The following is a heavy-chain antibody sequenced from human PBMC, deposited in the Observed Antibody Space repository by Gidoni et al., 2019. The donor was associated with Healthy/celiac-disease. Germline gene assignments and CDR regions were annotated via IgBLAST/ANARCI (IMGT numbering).Heavy chain of an antibody. Sequence: EVQLVESGGGLVQPGGSLRLSCAASGLPFRSYCMSWGRKAPGKGLELVANRKQDGSAKYYVASVKGRFTISRDNAKNSLYLQMNSLRAEDTAVYYCARDLSYYYDSSGYYPFPYYFDYWGQGTLVTVSS. V-gene: IGHV3-7*01. CDR2: RKQDGSAK. D-gene: IGHD3-22*01. CDR3: ARDLSYYYDSSGYYPFPYYFDY. CDR1: GLPFRSYC. J-gene: IGHJ4*02.